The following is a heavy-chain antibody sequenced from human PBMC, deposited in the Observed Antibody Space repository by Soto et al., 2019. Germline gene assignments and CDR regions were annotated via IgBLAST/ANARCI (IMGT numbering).Heavy chain of an antibody. V-gene: IGHV4-59*08. CDR3: AMFRSTLGFYYDYKDV. D-gene: IGHD3-16*01. Sequence: SETLSLTCTVSGGSINRNYWSWIRQPPGKALEWIGYVYYSGSTSYNPSFKSRVTIAVDTSKTQFSLKLNSVTAADTAVYYCAMFRSTLGFYYDYKDVCSIGSTVIVS. CDR2: VYYSGST. CDR1: GGSINRNY. J-gene: IGHJ6*03.